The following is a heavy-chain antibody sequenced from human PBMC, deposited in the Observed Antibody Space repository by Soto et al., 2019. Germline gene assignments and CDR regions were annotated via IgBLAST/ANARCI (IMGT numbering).Heavy chain of an antibody. J-gene: IGHJ4*02. V-gene: IGHV3-21*01. CDR1: GFTFSTYN. Sequence: PGGSLRLSCAASGFTFSTYNMNWVRQAPGKGLEWVSSISSSSSYIYYADSVKGRFTISRDNAKSSLFLQMNSLRAEDTAVYYCAKDLAYSGSYSGDYWGQGTLVTVSS. D-gene: IGHD1-26*01. CDR2: ISSSSSYI. CDR3: AKDLAYSGSYSGDY.